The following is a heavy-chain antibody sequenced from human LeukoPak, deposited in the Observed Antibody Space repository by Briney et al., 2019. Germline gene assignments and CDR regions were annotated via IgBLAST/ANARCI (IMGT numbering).Heavy chain of an antibody. D-gene: IGHD1-26*01. CDR3: ARHGYGSSFDY. CDR1: GGSISSYY. J-gene: IGHJ4*02. Sequence: SETLSLTCTVSGGSISSYYWSWIRQPPGKGLEWIGYIYYSGSTNYNPSLKSRVTISVDTSKNQFSLKLSSVTAADTAVYYCARHGYGSSFDYWGQGTLVTVSS. V-gene: IGHV4-59*01. CDR2: IYYSGST.